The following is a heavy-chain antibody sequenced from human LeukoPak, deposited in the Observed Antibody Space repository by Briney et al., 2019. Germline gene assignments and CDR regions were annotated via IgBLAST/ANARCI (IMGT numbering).Heavy chain of an antibody. J-gene: IGHJ4*02. Sequence: GGSLRLSCAASGFTFSSYWMSWVRQAPGKGLEWVANIKEDGSEKYYVDSVKGRFTISRDNAENSLYLQMHSLRAEDTAIYYCATTLTVTTGFYWGQGTLVTVSS. CDR3: ATTLTVTTGFY. V-gene: IGHV3-7*01. CDR2: IKEDGSEK. D-gene: IGHD4-17*01. CDR1: GFTFSSYW.